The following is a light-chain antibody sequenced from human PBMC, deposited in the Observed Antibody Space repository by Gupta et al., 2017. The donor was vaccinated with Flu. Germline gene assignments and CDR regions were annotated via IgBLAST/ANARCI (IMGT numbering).Light chain of an antibody. CDR2: LAS. V-gene: IGKV1-5*03. J-gene: IGKJ1*01. Sequence: PSTLSASVGDRVTITCRASQNINNWLAWYQQKPGRAPKPLIYLASRLESGVPSRFSGSGSGTEFTLTISSLQPDDFATYYCQQYRSYSSTFGQGTRVDI. CDR3: QQYRSYSST. CDR1: QNINNW.